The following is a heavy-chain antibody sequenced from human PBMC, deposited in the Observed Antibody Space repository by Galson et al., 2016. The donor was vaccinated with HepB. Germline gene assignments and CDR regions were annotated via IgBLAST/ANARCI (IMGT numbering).Heavy chain of an antibody. V-gene: IGHV4-59*01. Sequence: SETLSLTCTVSGGSISSDYWNWIRQPPGKGLEWVGYIDYSGGTNYNPSLKSRVTMSVDTSKKQFSLGLRSVTAADTAMYYCARSNYGYSNPLGYWGQGTLVTVPS. D-gene: IGHD4-17*01. J-gene: IGHJ4*02. CDR2: IDYSGGT. CDR1: GGSISSDY. CDR3: ARSNYGYSNPLGY.